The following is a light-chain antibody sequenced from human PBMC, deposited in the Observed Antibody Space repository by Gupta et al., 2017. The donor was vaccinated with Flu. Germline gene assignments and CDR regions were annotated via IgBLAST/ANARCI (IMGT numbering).Light chain of an antibody. Sequence: PGEKATINCKSSQSLSSTAHDADDLAWYQQKPGQPPKLLIYWGSTRGSGVPERFSGSGSGTXFTLTIXSLQAEDVAVYYCQQYEGSPRTFGXGTRVEI. CDR3: QQYEGSPRT. J-gene: IGKJ1*01. CDR1: QSLSSTAHDADD. V-gene: IGKV4-1*01. CDR2: WGS.